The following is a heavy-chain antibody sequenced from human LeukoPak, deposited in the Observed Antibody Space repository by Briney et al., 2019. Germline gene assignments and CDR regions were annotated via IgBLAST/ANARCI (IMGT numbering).Heavy chain of an antibody. CDR1: GFTFSDYY. J-gene: IGHJ4*02. V-gene: IGHV3-11*01. CDR3: ARGPRSGYYFDF. Sequence: GGSLRLSCAASGFTFSDYYMSWIRQAPGKGLEWVSYISSGGNAIYSADSVKGRFTISRDNAKNSLYLQMNSLRAEDTAVYYCARGPRSGYYFDFWGQGTLVTVSS. CDR2: ISSGGNAI. D-gene: IGHD3-22*01.